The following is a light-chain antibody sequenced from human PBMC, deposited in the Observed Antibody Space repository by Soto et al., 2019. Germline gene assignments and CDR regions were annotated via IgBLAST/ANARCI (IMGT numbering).Light chain of an antibody. CDR1: QTVSSNY. CDR3: LQDYSFPLT. Sequence: GQTVSSNYLAWCQQRPGQAPTLLIYGASTRATGIPARFSGSGSGTEFTLTISSLQPEDFATYYCLQDYSFPLTFGGGTKVDI. CDR2: GAS. V-gene: IGKV3D-7*01. J-gene: IGKJ4*01.